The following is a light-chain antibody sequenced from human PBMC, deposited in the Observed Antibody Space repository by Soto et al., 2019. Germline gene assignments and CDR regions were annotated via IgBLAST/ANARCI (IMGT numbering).Light chain of an antibody. CDR1: QSISSW. V-gene: IGKV1-5*03. Sequence: DIQMTQSPSTLSASVGDRVTITCRASQSISSWLAWYQQKPGKAPKLLIYKASSLESGVPSRFSGSGSGTEFTLTISSLQPDDIATYYCQQYNSYPWPFGQGTKVEIK. CDR3: QQYNSYPWP. CDR2: KAS. J-gene: IGKJ1*01.